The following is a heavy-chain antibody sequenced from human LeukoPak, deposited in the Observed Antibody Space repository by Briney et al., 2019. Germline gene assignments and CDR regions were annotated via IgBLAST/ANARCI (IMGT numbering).Heavy chain of an antibody. J-gene: IGHJ6*02. CDR1: GYTFTSYG. CDR2: ISAYNGNT. Sequence: ASVKVSCKASGYTFTSYGISWVRQAPGQRLEWMGWISAYNGNTNYAQKLQGRVTMTTDTSTSTAYMELRSLRSDDTAVYYCAREAVTGGRYYYYGMDVWGQGTTVTVS. V-gene: IGHV1-18*01. CDR3: AREAVTGGRYYYYGMDV. D-gene: IGHD4-17*01.